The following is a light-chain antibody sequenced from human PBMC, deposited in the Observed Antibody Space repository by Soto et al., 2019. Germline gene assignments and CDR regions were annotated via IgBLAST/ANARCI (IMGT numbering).Light chain of an antibody. J-gene: IGKJ1*01. CDR2: DAS. CDR1: QSVSSN. CDR3: QQYGSSPWT. Sequence: EIVLTQSPGTLSLSPGERATLSCRASQSVSSNFAWYQQKPGQAPRLLIYDASKRASGFPARFSGSGSGTDFTLTISRLEPEDFAVYYCQQYGSSPWTFGQGTKVDIK. V-gene: IGKV3-20*01.